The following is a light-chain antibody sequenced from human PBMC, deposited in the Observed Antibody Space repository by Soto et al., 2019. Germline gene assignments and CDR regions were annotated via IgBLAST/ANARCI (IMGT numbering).Light chain of an antibody. Sequence: QSALTQPTSVSGAPGQRVTISCTGSSSNIGAGYDVHWYQQLPGTAPKPLIFGNTNRPSGVPDRLSGAKSGTSASLAITGLQAEDEAEYYCQSYDSSMSGYVFGTGTKLTVL. CDR3: QSYDSSMSGYV. J-gene: IGLJ1*01. V-gene: IGLV1-40*01. CDR2: GNT. CDR1: SSNIGAGYD.